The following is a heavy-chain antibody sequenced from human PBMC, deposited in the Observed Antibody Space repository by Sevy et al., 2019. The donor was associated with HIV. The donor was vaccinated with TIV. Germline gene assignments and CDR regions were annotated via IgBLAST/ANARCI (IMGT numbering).Heavy chain of an antibody. CDR2: IYTSGST. Sequence: SETLSLTCTVSGGSISSYYWSWIRQPAGKGLEWIGCIYTSGSTNYNPSLKSRVTMSVDTSKNQFSLKLSSVTAADTAVYYCARDRLVPAAQRGMDVWGQGTTVTVSS. J-gene: IGHJ6*02. CDR1: GGSISSYY. CDR3: ARDRLVPAAQRGMDV. D-gene: IGHD2-2*01. V-gene: IGHV4-4*07.